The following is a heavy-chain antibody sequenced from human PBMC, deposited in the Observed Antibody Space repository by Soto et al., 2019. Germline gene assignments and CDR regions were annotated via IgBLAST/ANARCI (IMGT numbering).Heavy chain of an antibody. D-gene: IGHD3-10*01. Sequence: QVQLQQWGAGLLKPSETLSLTCAVYGGSFSGYYWSWIRQPPGKGLEWIGEINHSGSTNYNPSLKSRVTISVDTSKNQCSLKLSSVTAADTAVYYCARGQMLWFGELSSSGWFDPWGQGTLVTVSS. V-gene: IGHV4-34*01. CDR2: INHSGST. CDR1: GGSFSGYY. CDR3: ARGQMLWFGELSSSGWFDP. J-gene: IGHJ5*02.